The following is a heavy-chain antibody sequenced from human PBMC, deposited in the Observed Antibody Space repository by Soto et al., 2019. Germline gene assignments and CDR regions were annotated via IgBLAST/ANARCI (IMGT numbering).Heavy chain of an antibody. J-gene: IGHJ6*02. Sequence: SLRLSCTASGFTFSTSAMSWVRQAPGRGLEWVSGISGSGAGTYYADSVKGRFSISRDNSKNTLYLQMSGLRAEDAAVYYCAKGPTISGAVISFDYYYGMYVWGQGTPVTVYS. CDR2: ISGSGAGT. CDR3: AKGPTISGAVISFDYYYGMYV. D-gene: IGHD3-3*01. V-gene: IGHV3-23*01. CDR1: GFTFSTSA.